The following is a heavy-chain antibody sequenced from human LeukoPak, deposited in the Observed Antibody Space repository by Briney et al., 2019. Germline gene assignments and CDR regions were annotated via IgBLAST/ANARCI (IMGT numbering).Heavy chain of an antibody. Sequence: GGSLRLSCAASGFTFSSYSMNWVRQAPGKGLDGLSYISSTSSTIYYADSVKGRFITSRDNAKNSLYLQMNSLRDEDTAVYYCARSAGGSYYDWFDPWGQGTLVTVSS. CDR3: ARSAGGSYYDWFDP. J-gene: IGHJ5*02. CDR2: ISSTSSTI. CDR1: GFTFSSYS. V-gene: IGHV3-48*02. D-gene: IGHD1-26*01.